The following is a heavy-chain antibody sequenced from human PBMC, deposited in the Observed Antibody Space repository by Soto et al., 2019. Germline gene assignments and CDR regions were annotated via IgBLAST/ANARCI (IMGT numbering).Heavy chain of an antibody. CDR3: AEIAAPYYYYYGMDV. Sequence: GGSLRLSCAASGFAFSSYAMTWVRQAPGKGLEWVSTIVDSGGTTYYADSVKGRFTISRDNSKNTVYLQMTSLRAEDTAVYYCAEIAAPYYYYYGMDVWGQGTTVTVSS. CDR2: IVDSGGTT. J-gene: IGHJ6*02. CDR1: GFAFSSYA. V-gene: IGHV3-23*01. D-gene: IGHD6-25*01.